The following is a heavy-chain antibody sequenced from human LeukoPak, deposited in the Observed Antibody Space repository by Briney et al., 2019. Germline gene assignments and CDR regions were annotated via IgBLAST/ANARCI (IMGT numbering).Heavy chain of an antibody. V-gene: IGHV1-2*02. Sequence: ASVKVSCKASGYTFTGYYMHWVRQAPGQGLEWMGWINPNSGGTSYAQKFQGRVTMTRDTSISTAYMELSRLRSDDTAVYYCARDRDISRSNWFDPWGQGTLVTVSS. CDR2: INPNSGGT. J-gene: IGHJ5*02. D-gene: IGHD2-2*01. CDR1: GYTFTGYY. CDR3: ARDRDISRSNWFDP.